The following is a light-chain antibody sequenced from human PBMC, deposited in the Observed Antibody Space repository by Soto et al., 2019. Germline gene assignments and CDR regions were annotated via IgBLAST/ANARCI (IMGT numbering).Light chain of an antibody. CDR2: GAS. V-gene: IGKV3-20*01. Sequence: EIVMTQSPGTLSLSPGERDTHSCRPSQSVSSRLAWYQQKPGQAPRLLISGASSRATGIPDRFSGSGSGTDFTLTISRLEPEDFALYYCQHYVERSPITFGQGTRLEIK. J-gene: IGKJ5*01. CDR1: QSVSSR. CDR3: QHYVERSPIT.